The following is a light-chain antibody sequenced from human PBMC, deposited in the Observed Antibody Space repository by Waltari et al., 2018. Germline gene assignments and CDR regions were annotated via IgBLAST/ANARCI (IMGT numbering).Light chain of an antibody. CDR3: AVWDDSLGGV. Sequence: QSVLTQPPSVSGTPGKRVTISCSGSNSNIGGNFVNWYQQLPGKAPKLLIYNDNQGPSGVPDRFSASKSGTSAALAITGLQSEDEADYYCAVWDDSLGGVFGGGTKLTVL. CDR1: NSNIGGNF. V-gene: IGLV1-44*01. J-gene: IGLJ3*02. CDR2: NDN.